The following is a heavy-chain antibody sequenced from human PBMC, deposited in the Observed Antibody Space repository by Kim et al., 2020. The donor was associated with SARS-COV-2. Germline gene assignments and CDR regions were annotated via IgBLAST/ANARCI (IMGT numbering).Heavy chain of an antibody. CDR2: IYYSGST. CDR1: GGSISSSGYY. Sequence: SETLSLTCTVSGGSISSSGYYWGWIRQPPGKGLEWIGYIYYSGSTYYNPSLKSRVTISVDTSKNQFSLKLSSVTAADTAVYYCARAAILAFSGFGLTPTGRFDPWGQGTLVTVSS. D-gene: IGHD3-3*02. V-gene: IGHV4-39*07. J-gene: IGHJ5*02. CDR3: ARAAILAFSGFGLTPTGRFDP.